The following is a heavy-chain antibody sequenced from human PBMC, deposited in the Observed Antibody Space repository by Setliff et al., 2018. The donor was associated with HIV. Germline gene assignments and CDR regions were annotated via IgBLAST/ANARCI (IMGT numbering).Heavy chain of an antibody. V-gene: IGHV1-69*13. CDR3: ARDRSRGWSFYYGMDV. Sequence: GASVKVSCKASGGTFSSYAISWVRQAPGQGLEWMGGIIPVFRTANYAQKFQGRVTITADESTSTVYMELSSLTSEDTAVYYCARDRSRGWSFYYGMDVWGQGTTVTVSS. CDR1: GGTFSSYA. CDR2: IIPVFRTA. J-gene: IGHJ6*02. D-gene: IGHD6-19*01.